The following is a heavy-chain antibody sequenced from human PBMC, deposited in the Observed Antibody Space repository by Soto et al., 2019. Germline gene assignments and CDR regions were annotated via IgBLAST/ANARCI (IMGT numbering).Heavy chain of an antibody. CDR2: IYYSGST. V-gene: IGHV4-59*08. Sequence: LSLTCTVSGGSISSYYWSWIRQPPGKGLEWMGYIYYSGSTNYNPSLKSRVTISIDTSRNQFSLKLRSVTAADTAIYYCARHKGHYYYMDVWGKGTTVTVSS. CDR1: GGSISSYY. J-gene: IGHJ6*03. CDR3: ARHKGHYYYMDV.